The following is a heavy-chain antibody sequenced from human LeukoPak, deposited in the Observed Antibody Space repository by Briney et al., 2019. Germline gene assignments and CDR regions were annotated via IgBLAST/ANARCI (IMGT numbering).Heavy chain of an antibody. CDR2: IYYSGST. D-gene: IGHD3-10*01. Sequence: SQTLSLTCTVSGGSISSYYWSWIRQPPGKGLEWIGYIYYSGSTNYNPSLKSRVTISVDTSKNQLSLKLSSVTAADTAVYYCARTEFRWFDPWGQGTLVTVSS. CDR1: GGSISSYY. CDR3: ARTEFRWFDP. J-gene: IGHJ5*02. V-gene: IGHV4-59*01.